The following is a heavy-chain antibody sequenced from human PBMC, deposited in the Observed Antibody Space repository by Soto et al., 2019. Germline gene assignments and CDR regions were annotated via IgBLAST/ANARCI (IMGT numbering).Heavy chain of an antibody. Sequence: SETLSLTCTVSGGSISSDDYYWSWIRQAPGRGLEWIGYIHSSGSIYYNPSRKSRATMSIDTAGNQFSLKLSSVTAADTAVYYCARVGGYGMDVWGQGTTVTVSS. V-gene: IGHV4-30-4*01. CDR2: IHSSGSI. D-gene: IGHD3-10*01. J-gene: IGHJ6*02. CDR1: GGSISSDDYY. CDR3: ARVGGYGMDV.